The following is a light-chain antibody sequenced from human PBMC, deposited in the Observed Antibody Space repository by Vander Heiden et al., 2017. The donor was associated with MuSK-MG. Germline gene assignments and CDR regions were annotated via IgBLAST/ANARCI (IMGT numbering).Light chain of an antibody. CDR2: TTS. V-gene: IGKV1-39*01. CDR3: QQSDTIPRT. J-gene: IGKJ2*02. Sequence: DIQMTQSPSSLPASVGDRVTITCRASQNIGNYLNWYQQKPGKAPSLLIYTTSFLHSGVPSRFSGSGSGADFTLTISRLQPEDFATYYCQQSDTIPRTFGQGTKLEIK. CDR1: QNIGNY.